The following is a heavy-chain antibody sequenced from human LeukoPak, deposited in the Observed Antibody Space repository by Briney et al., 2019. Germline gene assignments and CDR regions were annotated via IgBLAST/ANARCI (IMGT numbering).Heavy chain of an antibody. CDR1: GYTFTGYY. D-gene: IGHD6-19*01. Sequence: ASVKVFCKASGYTFTGYYMHWVRQAPGQGLEWMGWINPNSGGTNYAQKFQGRVTMTRDTSISTAYMELSRLRSDDTAVYYCARDPPGGKRAVAGPGDYWGQGTLVTVSS. J-gene: IGHJ4*02. CDR2: INPNSGGT. V-gene: IGHV1-2*02. CDR3: ARDPPGGKRAVAGPGDY.